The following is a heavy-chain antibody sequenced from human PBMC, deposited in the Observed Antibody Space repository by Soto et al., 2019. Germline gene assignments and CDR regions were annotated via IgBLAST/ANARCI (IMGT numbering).Heavy chain of an antibody. Sequence: QVQLQQWGTGLLKPSETLSLHCAVYGESLRGYYWSWIRQTPAMGLEWIGEINHRGTTNHDSSLKGRAISSTDTSKNQFSLRLNYVTAADTAVYYCARGYPRSILSTSLTTSYWFDSWGQGTLVTVSS. D-gene: IGHD2-21*01. CDR2: INHRGTT. CDR1: GESLRGYY. J-gene: IGHJ5*01. CDR3: ARGYPRSILSTSLTTSYWFDS. V-gene: IGHV4-34*04.